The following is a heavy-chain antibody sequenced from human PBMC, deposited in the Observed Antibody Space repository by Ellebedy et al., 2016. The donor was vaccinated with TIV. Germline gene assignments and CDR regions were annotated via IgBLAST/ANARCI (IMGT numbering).Heavy chain of an antibody. CDR3: TRDVAYFRFDY. CDR2: ISPDGSQI. V-gene: IGHV3-7*03. CDR1: GFALRSDW. D-gene: IGHD3-16*01. J-gene: IGHJ4*02. Sequence: GESLKISCVASGFALRSDWVTWVRQAPGKGLEWVANISPDGSQISYVDSVKGRFTISSENAKNSVYLHMDSLRAEDTAMYFCTRDVAYFRFDYWGQGTLVTVSS.